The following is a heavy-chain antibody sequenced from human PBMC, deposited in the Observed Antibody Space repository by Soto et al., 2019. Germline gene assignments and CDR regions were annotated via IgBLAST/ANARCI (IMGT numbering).Heavy chain of an antibody. J-gene: IGHJ4*02. CDR1: GYTFTSYA. V-gene: IGHV1-3*01. CDR3: ARAPYGDYNPFWLDY. D-gene: IGHD4-17*01. CDR2: INAGNGNT. Sequence: GASVKVSCKASGYTFTSYAMHWVRQAPGQRLEWMGWINAGNGNTKYSQKFQGRVTITRDTSASTAYMELSSLRSEDTAVYYCARAPYGDYNPFWLDYWGQGTLVTVSS.